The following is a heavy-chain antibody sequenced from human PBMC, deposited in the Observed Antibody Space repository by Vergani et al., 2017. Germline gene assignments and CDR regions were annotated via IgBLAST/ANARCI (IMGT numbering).Heavy chain of an antibody. J-gene: IGHJ4*02. D-gene: IGHD3-9*01. CDR1: GFSIDNGYY. CDR3: ARRSGIVYDIFSGTQYFFDF. CDR2: IYRTGRT. V-gene: IGHV4-38-2*01. Sequence: QVQLQESGPGLVKPSETLSLTCAVSGFSIDNGYYWDWIRQPPGEGREWIGSIYRTGRTRFNPSLKSRVTISVDTSNNPFSLRLNSLTAADTAVYYCARRSGIVYDIFSGTQYFFDFWGQETLVTVSS.